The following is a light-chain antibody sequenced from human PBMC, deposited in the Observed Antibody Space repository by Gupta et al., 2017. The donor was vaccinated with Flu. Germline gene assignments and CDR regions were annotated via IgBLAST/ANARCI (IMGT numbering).Light chain of an antibody. CDR1: QSLVFRDGNAY. J-gene: IGKJ1*01. Sequence: SCRSSQSLVFRDGNAYLNWFHQRPGQSPRRLLYKASNRDSGVPERFSGRGSGTDFTLNISRVEAEDVGIYYCMQGSHWPPTFGQGTKVEIK. CDR3: MQGSHWPPT. V-gene: IGKV2-30*01. CDR2: KAS.